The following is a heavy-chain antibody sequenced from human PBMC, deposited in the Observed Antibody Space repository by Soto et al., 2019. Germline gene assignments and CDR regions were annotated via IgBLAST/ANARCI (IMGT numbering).Heavy chain of an antibody. V-gene: IGHV4-59*08. CDR2: MYYGGRT. J-gene: IGHJ5*02. Sequence: SETLSLTCTVSGGSISSYYWSWIRQPPGKGLEWIGYMYYGGRTNYNPSLKSRVTISVDTSKMQVSLKLISVTAADTAVYFCARGTPSPLIVRSSRGPWFDPWGQGTLVTVSS. CDR1: GGSISSYY. D-gene: IGHD2-15*01. CDR3: ARGTPSPLIVRSSRGPWFDP.